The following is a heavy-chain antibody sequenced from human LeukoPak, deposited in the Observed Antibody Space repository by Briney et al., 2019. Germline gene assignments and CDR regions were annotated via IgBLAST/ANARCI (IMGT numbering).Heavy chain of an antibody. Sequence: ASVNVSCKASGYTFTSYYMHWVRQAPGQGLEWMGIINPSGGSTSYAQKFQGRVTMTRDMATSTVYMELSSLRSEDTAVYYCARGGIVVVPAAILGYWGQGTLVTVSS. D-gene: IGHD2-2*02. CDR2: INPSGGST. CDR3: ARGGIVVVPAAILGY. J-gene: IGHJ4*02. CDR1: GYTFTSYY. V-gene: IGHV1-46*01.